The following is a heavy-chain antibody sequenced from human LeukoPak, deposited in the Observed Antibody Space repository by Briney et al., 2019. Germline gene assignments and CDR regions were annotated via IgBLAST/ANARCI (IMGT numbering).Heavy chain of an antibody. CDR3: AREVNGFGEFGLNWFDP. V-gene: IGHV1-2*02. J-gene: IGHJ5*02. CDR2: INPNSGGT. CDR1: GYTFTGYY. D-gene: IGHD3-10*01. Sequence: ASVKVSCNASGYTFTGYYMHWVRQAPGQGLEWMGWINPNSGGTNYAQKFQGRVTVTRDTSISTAYMELSRLRSDDTAVYYCAREVNGFGEFGLNWFDPWGQGTLVTVSS.